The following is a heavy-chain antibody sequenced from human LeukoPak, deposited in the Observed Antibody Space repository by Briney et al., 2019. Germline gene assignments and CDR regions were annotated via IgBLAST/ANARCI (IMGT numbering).Heavy chain of an antibody. CDR3: AKVGYYDSSGYYLSAFDI. CDR1: GFTFDDYA. D-gene: IGHD3-22*01. Sequence: GGSLRLSCAASGFTFDDYAMHWVRQAPGKSLEWVSGISWNSGSIGYADSVKGRFTISRDNAKNSLYLQMNSLRAEDTALYYCAKVGYYDSSGYYLSAFDIWGQGTMVTVSS. V-gene: IGHV3-9*01. CDR2: ISWNSGSI. J-gene: IGHJ3*02.